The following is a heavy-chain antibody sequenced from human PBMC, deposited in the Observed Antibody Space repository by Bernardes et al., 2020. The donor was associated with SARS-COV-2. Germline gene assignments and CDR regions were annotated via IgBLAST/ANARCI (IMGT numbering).Heavy chain of an antibody. D-gene: IGHD1-26*01. CDR2: ISAYNGNT. CDR1: GYTYTSHG. Sequence: ASVKVSCKASGYTYTSHGISWVRQAPGQGLEWMGWISAYNGNTNYAQKLQGRVTMTTDTSTSTAYMELRSLRSDDTAVYYCARAVGPRIWDGFDIWGQGTMVSVSS. V-gene: IGHV1-18*01. CDR3: ARAVGPRIWDGFDI. J-gene: IGHJ3*02.